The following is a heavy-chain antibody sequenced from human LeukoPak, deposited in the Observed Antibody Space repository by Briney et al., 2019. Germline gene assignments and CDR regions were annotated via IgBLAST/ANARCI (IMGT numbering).Heavy chain of an antibody. CDR1: GGSMSSSSYY. D-gene: IGHD4-17*01. J-gene: IGHJ4*02. CDR2: IYYSGST. CDR3: ARLPTVTFFDY. V-gene: IGHV4-39*01. Sequence: PSETLPLTCTVSGGSMSSSSYYWGWIRQPPGKGLEWIGSIYYSGSTYYNPSLKSRVTISVDTSKNQFSLKLSSVTAAGTAVYYCARLPTVTFFDYWGQGTLVTVSS.